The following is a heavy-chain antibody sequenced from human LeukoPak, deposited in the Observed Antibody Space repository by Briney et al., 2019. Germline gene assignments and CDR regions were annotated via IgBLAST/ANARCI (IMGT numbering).Heavy chain of an antibody. J-gene: IGHJ4*02. CDR1: GFTFSSYW. D-gene: IGHD1-26*01. CDR3: ARVGVGARFDY. Sequence: GGSLRLSCAASGFTFSSYWMSWVRQAPGKGLEWVANIKQDGSEKYYVDSVKGRFIISRDNAKNSLYLQMNSLRAEDTAVYYCARVGVGARFDYWGQGTLVTVSS. V-gene: IGHV3-7*01. CDR2: IKQDGSEK.